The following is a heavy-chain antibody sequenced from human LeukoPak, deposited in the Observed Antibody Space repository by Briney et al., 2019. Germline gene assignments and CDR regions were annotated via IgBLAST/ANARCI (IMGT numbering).Heavy chain of an antibody. CDR2: IGESDGRT. D-gene: IGHD5-12*01. V-gene: IGHV3-23*01. CDR3: AKDGASSGYDLDYYYGMDV. Sequence: GGSLRLSCAASGFTVTTLAMTWVRQAPGKGLEWVSVIGESDGRTYYADSVKGRFTISRDNSKNTLYLQMNSLRAEDTAVYYCAKDGASSGYDLDYYYGMDVWGQGTTVTVSS. J-gene: IGHJ6*02. CDR1: GFTVTTLA.